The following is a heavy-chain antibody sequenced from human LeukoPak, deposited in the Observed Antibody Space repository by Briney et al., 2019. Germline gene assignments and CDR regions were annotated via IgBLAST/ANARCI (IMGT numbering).Heavy chain of an antibody. J-gene: IGHJ4*02. Sequence: GGPLRLSCAASGFTFSSYAMHWVRQAPGKGLEWVAVISYDGSNKYYADSVKGRFTISRDNSKNTLYLQMNSLRAEDTAVYYCARDRGGNSYGYYFDYWGQGTLVTVSS. CDR3: ARDRGGNSYGYYFDY. D-gene: IGHD5-18*01. CDR1: GFTFSSYA. V-gene: IGHV3-30*04. CDR2: ISYDGSNK.